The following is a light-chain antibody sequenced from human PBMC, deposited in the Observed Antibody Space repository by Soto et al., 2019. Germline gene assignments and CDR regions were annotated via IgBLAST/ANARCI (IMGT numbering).Light chain of an antibody. CDR1: SSDIGRYDY. J-gene: IGLJ1*01. V-gene: IGLV2-14*01. CDR2: GVT. Sequence: QSVLTQPASVSGSPGQSITISCTGTSSDIGRYDYVSWHQQHPGKAPKLIIHGVTHRPSGVSIRFAGSKSANTASLTISGLQAEDEAYYFCSSYTTSRTYVFGSGTKVPS. CDR3: SSYTTSRTYV.